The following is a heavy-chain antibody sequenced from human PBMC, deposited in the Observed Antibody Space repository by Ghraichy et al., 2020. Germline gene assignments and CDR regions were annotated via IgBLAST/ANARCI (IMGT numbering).Heavy chain of an antibody. D-gene: IGHD3-10*01. Sequence: SETLSLTCSVSGGSITNGTYFWSWVRQPAGKGLEWIGRIYTSGNSNYNPSLKSRVTISVDTSKNQFSLKLSSVTAADTAVYYCVRSRTGYYYGSGTHSFYCDYWGQGTLVTVSS. CDR3: VRSRTGYYYGSGTHSFYCDY. J-gene: IGHJ4*02. V-gene: IGHV4-61*02. CDR2: IYTSGNS. CDR1: GGSITNGTYF.